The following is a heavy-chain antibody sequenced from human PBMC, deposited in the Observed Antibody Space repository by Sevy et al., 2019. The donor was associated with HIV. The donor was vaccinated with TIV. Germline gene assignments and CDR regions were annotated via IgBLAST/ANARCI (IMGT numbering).Heavy chain of an antibody. Sequence: GGSLRLSCAASGFTFSSYAMNWVRQAPGEGLEWVSSISGSGDSTYYAGFVKGRFTISRDNSKNTLYLQMNSLRVEDTAVYYCAKGDSYGDLDYWGQGTLVTVSS. CDR3: AKGDSYGDLDY. CDR2: ISGSGDST. D-gene: IGHD4-17*01. V-gene: IGHV3-23*01. CDR1: GFTFSSYA. J-gene: IGHJ4*02.